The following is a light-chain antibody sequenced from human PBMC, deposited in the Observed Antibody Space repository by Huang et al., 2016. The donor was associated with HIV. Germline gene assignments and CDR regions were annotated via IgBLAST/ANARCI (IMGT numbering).Light chain of an antibody. CDR3: QQAHGFPYT. CDR2: GAS. CDR1: QEISTW. V-gene: IGKV1-12*01. Sequence: DIQMTQSPSSVSASVGDKVTITCRAGQEISTWLAWYQQKPGKAPRILISGASNLRGGVPPRFSGSGSGTNFILTITSLQPEDSATYYCQQAHGFPYTFGQGTKLEIK. J-gene: IGKJ2*01.